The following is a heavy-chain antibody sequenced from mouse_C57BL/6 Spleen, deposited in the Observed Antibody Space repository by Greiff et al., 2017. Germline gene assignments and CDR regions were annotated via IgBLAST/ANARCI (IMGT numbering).Heavy chain of an antibody. J-gene: IGHJ1*03. Sequence: EVQLQQSGPELVKPGASVKISCKASGYSFTGYYMNWVKQSPEKSLEWIGEINPSTGGTTYNQKFKAKATLTVDKSSSTAYMQFKSLTSEDSAVYYCARRGECNGSTYRYFDVWGTGTTVTVSS. CDR1: GYSFTGYY. CDR2: INPSTGGT. V-gene: IGHV1-42*01. D-gene: IGHD1-1*01. CDR3: ARRGECNGSTYRYFDV.